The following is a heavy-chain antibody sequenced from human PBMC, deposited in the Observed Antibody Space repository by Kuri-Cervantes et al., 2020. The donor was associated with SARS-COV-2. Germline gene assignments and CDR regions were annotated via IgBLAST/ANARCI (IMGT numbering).Heavy chain of an antibody. Sequence: GESLKISCIGSGFTFGDYAMRWFRQAPGKGLEWVGFIRSKAHGGTTEYAASVKGRFTISRDDSKSIASLQMNSLKTEDTAVYYCTREDDYIDLELGFDYWGRGTLVTVSS. CDR3: TREDDYIDLELGFDY. J-gene: IGHJ4*02. CDR1: GFTFGDYA. CDR2: IRSKAHGGTT. V-gene: IGHV3-49*03. D-gene: IGHD4-17*01.